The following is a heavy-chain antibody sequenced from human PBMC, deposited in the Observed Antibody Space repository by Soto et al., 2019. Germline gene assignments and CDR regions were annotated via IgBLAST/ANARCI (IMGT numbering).Heavy chain of an antibody. D-gene: IGHD6-13*01. Sequence: SETLSLTCAVYGGSFSGYYWSWIRQPPGKGLEWIGEINHSGSTNYNPSLKSRVTISVDTSKNQFSLKLSSVTAADTAVYYCARGYSSSSLPLSSYTDYWGQGTLVTVSS. J-gene: IGHJ4*02. V-gene: IGHV4-34*01. CDR1: GGSFSGYY. CDR2: INHSGST. CDR3: ARGYSSSSLPLSSYTDY.